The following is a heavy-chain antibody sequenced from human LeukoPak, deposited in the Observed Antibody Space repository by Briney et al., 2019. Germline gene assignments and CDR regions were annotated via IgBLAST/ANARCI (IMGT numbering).Heavy chain of an antibody. CDR3: ARGKDYGDYFGPFYFDY. D-gene: IGHD4-17*01. V-gene: IGHV4-30-2*01. CDR1: GGSISSGGYS. J-gene: IGHJ4*02. Sequence: SETLSLTCAVSGGSISSGGYSWSWIRQPPGKGLEWIGYIYHSGSTYYNPSLKSRVTISVDRSKNQFSLKLSSVTAADTAVYYCARGKDYGDYFGPFYFDYWGQGTLVTVSS. CDR2: IYHSGST.